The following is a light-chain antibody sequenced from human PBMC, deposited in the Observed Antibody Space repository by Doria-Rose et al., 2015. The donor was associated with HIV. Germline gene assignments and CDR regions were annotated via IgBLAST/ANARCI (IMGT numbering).Light chain of an antibody. Sequence: EIVLTQSPGTLSLSPGERATLPCRASQSVSANYLAWYQQRPGQSPRLLIYGASSRATDIPDRFSGSGSGTDFTLTISRLEPEDFAVYYCHQYASSRTFGQGTKVEIK. CDR3: HQYASSRT. CDR1: QSVSANY. J-gene: IGKJ1*01. V-gene: IGKV3-20*01. CDR2: GAS.